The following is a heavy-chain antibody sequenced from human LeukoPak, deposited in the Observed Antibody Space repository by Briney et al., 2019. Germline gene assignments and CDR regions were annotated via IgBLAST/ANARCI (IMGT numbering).Heavy chain of an antibody. J-gene: IGHJ4*02. V-gene: IGHV1-69*05. CDR1: GGTFTSYA. CDR2: IIPIFGTA. CDR3: ARGMVRGVPGPYFDY. D-gene: IGHD3-10*01. Sequence: GSSVKVSCKASGGTFTSYAISWVRQAPGQGLEWMGGIIPIFGTANYAQKFQGRVTITTDESTSTAYMELSSLRSEDTAVCYCARGMVRGVPGPYFDYWGQGTLVTVSS.